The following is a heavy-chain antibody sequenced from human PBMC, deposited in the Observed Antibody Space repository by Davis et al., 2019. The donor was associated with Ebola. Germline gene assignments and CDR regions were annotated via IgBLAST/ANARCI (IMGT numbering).Heavy chain of an antibody. CDR1: GFTSGDYA. V-gene: IGHV3-49*03. D-gene: IGHD3-3*01. CDR2: IRSKAYGGTT. CDR3: TRAFLGLRFLEWLLSTDY. J-gene: IGHJ4*02. Sequence: GGSLRLSCTAPGFTSGDYAMSWFRQAPGKGLEWVAFIRSKAYGGTTEYAASVKGRFTISRDDSKSIAYLQMNSLKTEDTAVYYCTRAFLGLRFLEWLLSTDYWGQGTLVTVSS.